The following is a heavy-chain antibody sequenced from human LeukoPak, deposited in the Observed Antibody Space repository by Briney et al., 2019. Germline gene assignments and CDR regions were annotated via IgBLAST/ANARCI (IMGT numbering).Heavy chain of an antibody. CDR3: ARGITTGVDFFDP. CDR1: GFIFSNYW. J-gene: IGHJ5*02. V-gene: IGHV3-7*01. Sequence: GGSLRLSCEASGFIFSNYWMTWVRQAPGEGLEWVANIKQDGSEQYYVDSVKGRFTISRDNARNSLYLHMDSLRAEDTAVYYCARGITTGVDFFDPWGQGTLVTVSS. D-gene: IGHD1-14*01. CDR2: IKQDGSEQ.